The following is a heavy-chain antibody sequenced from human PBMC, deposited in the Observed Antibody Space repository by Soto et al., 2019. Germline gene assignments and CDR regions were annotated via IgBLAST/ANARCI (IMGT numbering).Heavy chain of an antibody. D-gene: IGHD2-15*01. J-gene: IGHJ3*02. Sequence: GGSLRLSCAASGFTFSSYWMSWVRQAPGKGLEWVANIKQDGSEKYYVDSVKGRFTISRDNAKNSLYLQMNSLRAEDTAVYSCARAAVVASDAFDIWGQGTMVTVSS. CDR2: IKQDGSEK. CDR1: GFTFSSYW. CDR3: ARAAVVASDAFDI. V-gene: IGHV3-7*01.